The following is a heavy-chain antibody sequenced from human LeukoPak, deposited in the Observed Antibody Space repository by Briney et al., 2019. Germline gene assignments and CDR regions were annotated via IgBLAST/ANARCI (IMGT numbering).Heavy chain of an antibody. CDR3: ARPLTHYYDSSGYPN. Sequence: GGSLRLSCAASGFTFSSYAMHWVRQAPGKGLEGVAVISYDGSNKYYADSVKGRFTISRDNSKNTLYLQMNSLRAEGTAVYYCARPLTHYYDSSGYPNWGQGTLVTVSS. CDR2: ISYDGSNK. J-gene: IGHJ4*02. V-gene: IGHV3-30*04. CDR1: GFTFSSYA. D-gene: IGHD3-22*01.